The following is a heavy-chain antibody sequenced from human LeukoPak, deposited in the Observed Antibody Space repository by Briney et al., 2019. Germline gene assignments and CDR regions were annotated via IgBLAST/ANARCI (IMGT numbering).Heavy chain of an antibody. CDR2: IYYSGST. V-gene: IGHV4-59*01. CDR3: ARFSYSSSDFDY. J-gene: IGHJ4*02. D-gene: IGHD6-6*01. CDR1: GGSISSYY. Sequence: SETLSLTCTVSGGSISSYYWSWIRQPPGKGLEWIGYIYYSGSTNYNPSLKSRITISVDTSKKQFSLKVSSVTAADTAVYYCARFSYSSSDFDYWGQGTLVTVSS.